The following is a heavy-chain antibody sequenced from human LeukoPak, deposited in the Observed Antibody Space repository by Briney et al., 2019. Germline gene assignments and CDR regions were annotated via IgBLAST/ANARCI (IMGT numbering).Heavy chain of an antibody. CDR2: IYYSGST. J-gene: IGHJ5*02. Sequence: PSETLSLTCTVSGGSISSGGYYWSWIRQHPGKGLEWIGYIYYSGSTYYNPSLKSRVTISVDTPKNQFSLKLSSVTAADTAVYYCASSSWYRGDNWFDPWGQGTLVTVSS. V-gene: IGHV4-31*03. CDR1: GGSISSGGYY. CDR3: ASSSWYRGDNWFDP. D-gene: IGHD6-13*01.